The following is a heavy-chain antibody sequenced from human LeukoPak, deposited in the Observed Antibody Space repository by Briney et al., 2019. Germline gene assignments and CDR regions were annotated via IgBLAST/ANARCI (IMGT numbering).Heavy chain of an antibody. J-gene: IGHJ3*02. CDR1: GYSFTSYW. D-gene: IGHD3-3*01. CDR3: ARQGKLDDFWSGYSPIDAFDI. CDR2: IYPGDSDT. V-gene: IGHV5-51*01. Sequence: GESLKISCKGSGYSFTSYWIGWVRQMPGKGLEWMGIIYPGDSDTRYSPSFQGQVTISADKSISTAYLQWSSLKASDTAMYYCARQGKLDDFWSGYSPIDAFDIWDQGTMVTVSS.